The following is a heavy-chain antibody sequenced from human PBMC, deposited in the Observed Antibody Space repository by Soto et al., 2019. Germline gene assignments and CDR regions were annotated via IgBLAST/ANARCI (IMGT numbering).Heavy chain of an antibody. Sequence: QVQLXESXPGLVKPSGTLSLTCGVSGDSITSTNWWSWVRQPPGRGLEWIGEIYHSGPTHYTXXXXXXXXXXXXXXXXXXXXXXXXXXXXXXAXXXCXXXKVXDXXGLDVXXQGXXVSV. CDR1: GDSITSTNW. J-gene: IGHJ6*02. CDR2: IYHSGPT. CDR3: XXXKVXDXXGLDV. V-gene: IGHV4-4*02.